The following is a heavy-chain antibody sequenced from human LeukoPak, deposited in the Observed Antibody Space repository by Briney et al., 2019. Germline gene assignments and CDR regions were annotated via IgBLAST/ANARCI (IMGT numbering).Heavy chain of an antibody. J-gene: IGHJ4*02. CDR2: IYPGESTT. D-gene: IGHD3-16*01. V-gene: IGHV5-51*01. Sequence: GESLKISCRGSGYSFTAYWIAWVRQMHGKGLEWMATIYPGESTTTYSPSLQGQVTISADKSITTAYLQWSSLKASDTAMYYCARPAAGLGGFDYWGQGTLVTVSS. CDR3: ARPAAGLGGFDY. CDR1: GYSFTAYW.